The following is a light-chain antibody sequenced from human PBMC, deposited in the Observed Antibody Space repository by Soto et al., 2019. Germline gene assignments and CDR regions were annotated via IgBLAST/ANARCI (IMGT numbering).Light chain of an antibody. Sequence: ETVLTQSPGTLSLSPGERATLFCRASQSVSSSYLAWYQQKPGQAPRLLIYGASSRATGIPDRFSGSGSGTDFTLMISRLEPEDFAVYYCQQHGSSPPSLTFGQGTKVEMK. CDR3: QQHGSSPPSLT. J-gene: IGKJ1*01. CDR2: GAS. V-gene: IGKV3-20*01. CDR1: QSVSSSY.